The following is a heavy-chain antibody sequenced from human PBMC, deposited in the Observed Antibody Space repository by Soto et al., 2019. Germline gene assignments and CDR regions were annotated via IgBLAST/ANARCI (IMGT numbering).Heavy chain of an antibody. J-gene: IGHJ3*02. D-gene: IGHD1-1*01. V-gene: IGHV4-59*01. CDR2: IYYSGST. Sequence: QVQLQESGPGLVKPSETLSLTCTVSGGSISSYYWSWIRQPPGKGLEWIGYIYYSGSTNYNPSLKSRVTISVDTSKNQSSLKLRSVTAADTAVYYCARYNWGAMGAFDIWGQGTMVTVSS. CDR1: GGSISSYY. CDR3: ARYNWGAMGAFDI.